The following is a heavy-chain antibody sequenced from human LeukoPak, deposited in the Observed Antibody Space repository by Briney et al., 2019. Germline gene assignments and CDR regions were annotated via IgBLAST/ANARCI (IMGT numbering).Heavy chain of an antibody. CDR3: AEVAAAGNWFDP. CDR1: GGTFSSYA. D-gene: IGHD6-13*01. CDR2: IIPILGIA. Sequence: ASVKVSCKASGGTFSSYAISWVRQAPGQGLEWMGRIIPILGIANYAQKLQGRVTITADKSTSTAYMELSSLRSEDTAVYYCAEVAAAGNWFDPWGQGTLVTVSS. V-gene: IGHV1-69*04. J-gene: IGHJ5*02.